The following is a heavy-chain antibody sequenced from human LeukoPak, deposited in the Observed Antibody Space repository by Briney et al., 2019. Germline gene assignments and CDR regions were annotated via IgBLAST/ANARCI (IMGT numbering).Heavy chain of an antibody. CDR3: AKAPPTPTSYYYYGMDV. CDR2: IYSGGST. J-gene: IGHJ6*02. CDR1: GFTVSSNY. Sequence: GGSLRLSCAASGFTVSSNYMSWVRQAPGKGLEWVSVIYSGGSTYYADSVKGRFTISRDNSKNTLYLQMNSLRAEDTAVYYCAKAPPTPTSYYYYGMDVWGQGTTVTVSS. V-gene: IGHV3-53*01.